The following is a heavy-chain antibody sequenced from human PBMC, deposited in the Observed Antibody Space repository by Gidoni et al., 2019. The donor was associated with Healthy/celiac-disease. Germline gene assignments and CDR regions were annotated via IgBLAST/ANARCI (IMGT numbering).Heavy chain of an antibody. CDR1: GFTFDDYA. J-gene: IGHJ4*02. Sequence: EVQLVESGGGLVQPGRSLRLSCAASGFTFDDYAMHWVRQAPGKGLEWVSGISWNSGSIGYADSVKGRFTISRDNAKNSLYLQMNSLRAEDTALYYCAKDGDRSYGGFDYWGQGTLVTVSS. CDR2: ISWNSGSI. D-gene: IGHD3-10*01. V-gene: IGHV3-9*01. CDR3: AKDGDRSYGGFDY.